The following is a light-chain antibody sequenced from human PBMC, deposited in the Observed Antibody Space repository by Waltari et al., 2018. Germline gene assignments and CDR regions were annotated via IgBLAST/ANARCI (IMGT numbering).Light chain of an antibody. Sequence: SYVLTQSPSVSVAPGQTAKIPCWGTNIGSKSVHWYQPKSGRAPVRVAYDDSGRPSGIPQRFSGSNSENTATLTISRVEVGDEADYYCQVWESSRGVFGGGTNLTVL. CDR2: DDS. J-gene: IGLJ3*02. CDR1: NIGSKS. CDR3: QVWESSRGV. V-gene: IGLV3-21*02.